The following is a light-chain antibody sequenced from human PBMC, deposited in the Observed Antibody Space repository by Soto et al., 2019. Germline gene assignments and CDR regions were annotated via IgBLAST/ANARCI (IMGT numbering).Light chain of an antibody. CDR1: QTVGNNY. V-gene: IGKV3-20*01. CDR3: QQYGTSPLT. J-gene: IGKJ4*01. CDR2: GAS. Sequence: EIVLTQSPGTLSLSPGDGATLSCRASQTVGNNYLAWYQQRPGQAPRLLIHGASSRATGIPDRFSGSGSGTEFTLTIGRLEPEDFAVYYCQQYGTSPLTFGGGTKVDIK.